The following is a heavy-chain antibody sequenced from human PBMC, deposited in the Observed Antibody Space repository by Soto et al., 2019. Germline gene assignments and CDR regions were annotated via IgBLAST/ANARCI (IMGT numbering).Heavy chain of an antibody. J-gene: IGHJ6*03. CDR3: ARGPFIDCTNGVCYWTENYYYYYMDV. D-gene: IGHD2-8*01. CDR1: GYTFTSYD. V-gene: IGHV1-8*01. CDR2: MNPNSGNT. Sequence: ASVKVSCKASGYTFTSYDINWVRQATGQGLEWMGWMNPNSGNTGYAQKFQGRVTMTRNTSISTAYMELSSLRSEDTAVYYCARGPFIDCTNGVCYWTENYYYYYMDVWGKGTTVTVSS.